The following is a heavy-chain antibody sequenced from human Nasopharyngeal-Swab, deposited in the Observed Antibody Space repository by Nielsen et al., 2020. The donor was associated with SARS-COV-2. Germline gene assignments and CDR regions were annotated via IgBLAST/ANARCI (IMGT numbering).Heavy chain of an antibody. D-gene: IGHD4-23*01. V-gene: IGHV3-30*18. Sequence: GGSLRLSCAASGMAFSSYGMHWVRQAAGKGLEWVAVISYDGSNKYYADSVKGRFTISRDNSKNTLYLQMNSLRAEDTAVYYCAKLGGNSDGSYFDYWGQGTLVTVSS. CDR3: AKLGGNSDGSYFDY. J-gene: IGHJ4*02. CDR2: ISYDGSNK. CDR1: GMAFSSYG.